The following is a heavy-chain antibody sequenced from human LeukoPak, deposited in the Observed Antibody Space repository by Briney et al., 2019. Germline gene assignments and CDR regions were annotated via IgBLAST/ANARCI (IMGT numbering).Heavy chain of an antibody. Sequence: SVKVSCKASGGTFSSYAISCVRQAPGQGLEWMGGIIPIFGTANYAQKFQGRVTITTDESTSTAYMELSSLRSEDTAVYYCAVSSGWYHSSFDYWGQGTLVTVSS. V-gene: IGHV1-69*05. D-gene: IGHD6-19*01. J-gene: IGHJ4*02. CDR3: AVSSGWYHSSFDY. CDR2: IIPIFGTA. CDR1: GGTFSSYA.